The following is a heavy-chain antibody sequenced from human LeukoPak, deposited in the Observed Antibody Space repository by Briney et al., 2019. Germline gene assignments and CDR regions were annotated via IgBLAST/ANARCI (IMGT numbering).Heavy chain of an antibody. J-gene: IGHJ5*02. CDR1: GGSISSYY. CDR3: ARVRPKCELLQYGWFDP. Sequence: PSETLSLTCTVSGGSISSYYWSWIRQPPGKGLEWIGYIYYSGSTNYNPSLKSRVTISVDTSKNQFSLKLSSVTAADTAVYYCARVRPKCELLQYGWFDPWGQGTLVTVSS. V-gene: IGHV4-59*01. CDR2: IYYSGST. D-gene: IGHD1-26*01.